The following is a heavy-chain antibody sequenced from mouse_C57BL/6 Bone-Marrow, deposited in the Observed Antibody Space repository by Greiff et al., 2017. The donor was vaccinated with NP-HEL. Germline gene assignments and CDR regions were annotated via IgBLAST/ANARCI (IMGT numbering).Heavy chain of an antibody. CDR2: ISSGGDYI. J-gene: IGHJ2*01. V-gene: IGHV5-9-1*02. Sequence: EVKVEESGEGLVKPGGSLKLSCAASGFTFSSYAMSWVRQTPEKRLEWVAYISSGGDYISYADTVKGRFTISRANARNTLYLQMSSLKSEDTAMYYCTRGYYGSSFYYFDYWGQGTTLTVSS. D-gene: IGHD1-1*01. CDR1: GFTFSSYA. CDR3: TRGYYGSSFYYFDY.